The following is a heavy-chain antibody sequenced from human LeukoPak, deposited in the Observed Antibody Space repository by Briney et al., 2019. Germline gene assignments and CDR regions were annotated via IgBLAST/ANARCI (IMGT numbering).Heavy chain of an antibody. D-gene: IGHD6-19*01. V-gene: IGHV3-23*01. CDR3: AREGVAVAGTARGMDV. J-gene: IGHJ6*03. Sequence: AGGSLRLSCAASGFTFGSYAMSWVRQAPGKGLEWVSAISGSGGSTYYVDSVKGRFTISRDNSKNTLYLQMNSLRAEDTAVYYCAREGVAVAGTARGMDVWGKGTTVTVSS. CDR2: ISGSGGST. CDR1: GFTFGSYA.